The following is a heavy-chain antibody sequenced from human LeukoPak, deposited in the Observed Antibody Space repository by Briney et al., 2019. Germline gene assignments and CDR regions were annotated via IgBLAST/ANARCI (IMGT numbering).Heavy chain of an antibody. V-gene: IGHV3-7*04. CDR1: QFTFSTYW. CDR2: IKEDGSEK. Sequence: PGGSLRLSCAASQFTFSTYWMSWLRQAPGKGLEWVANIKEDGSEKYYVDSVKGRFTISRDNAKNSLYLQMNSLRAEDTAVYYCARDRVRFDYYDSSGYSLWGQGTLVTVSS. J-gene: IGHJ4*02. CDR3: ARDRVRFDYYDSSGYSL. D-gene: IGHD3-22*01.